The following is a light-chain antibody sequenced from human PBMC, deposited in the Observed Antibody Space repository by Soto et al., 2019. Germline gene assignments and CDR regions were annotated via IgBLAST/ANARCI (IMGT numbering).Light chain of an antibody. CDR2: AAS. J-gene: IGKJ1*01. Sequence: DIQMTQSPSSLSASVGDRVTITCRASQSISSYLNWYQQKPGKAPKRLIYAASSLQSGVPSRYSCSGSGTDLTLTISSLQPEDFATYYCQQSYSTPQTFGQGTKVEIK. V-gene: IGKV1-39*01. CDR3: QQSYSTPQT. CDR1: QSISSY.